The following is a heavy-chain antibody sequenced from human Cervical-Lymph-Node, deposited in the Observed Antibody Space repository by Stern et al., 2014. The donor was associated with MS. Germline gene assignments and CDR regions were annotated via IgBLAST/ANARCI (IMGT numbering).Heavy chain of an antibody. Sequence: QVQLVQSGAEVKKTGASVKVSCKASGYTFTTYYMHWVRQAPGQGLEWMGIINPTGGSTSYAQKFQGRLTMTRDTSTSTVYMELSSLRSDDTAVYYCAREVTGHRLGMMDVWGQGTTVTVSS. D-gene: IGHD2-21*02. V-gene: IGHV1-46*01. J-gene: IGHJ6*02. CDR2: INPTGGST. CDR3: AREVTGHRLGMMDV. CDR1: GYTFTTYY.